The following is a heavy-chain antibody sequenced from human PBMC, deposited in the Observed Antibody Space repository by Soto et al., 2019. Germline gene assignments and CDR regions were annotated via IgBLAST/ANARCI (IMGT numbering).Heavy chain of an antibody. Sequence: GGSLRLSCAASGFTFSSYAMHWVRQAPSKRLEWVAVISYDGSNKYYVDSVKGRFTISRDNSKNTLYLQMNSLRAEDTAVYYCSKDYLAYCGGDCYSKAFDYWGQGTLVTVSS. D-gene: IGHD2-21*02. V-gene: IGHV3-30*04. J-gene: IGHJ4*02. CDR1: GFTFSSYA. CDR3: SKDYLAYCGGDCYSKAFDY. CDR2: ISYDGSNK.